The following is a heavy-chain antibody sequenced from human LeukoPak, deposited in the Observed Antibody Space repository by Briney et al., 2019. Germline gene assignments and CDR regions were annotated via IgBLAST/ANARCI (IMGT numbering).Heavy chain of an antibody. J-gene: IGHJ3*02. Sequence: SETLSLTCTVSGASISRYHWTWTRQSAGKGLEWIGRINSNGTTNYNPSLKSRVTMSVDTSKNEFSLKLISVTAADKAVYYCARVSGTRIFGVVTHACDIWGQGTMVTVSP. CDR1: GASISRYH. CDR2: INSNGTT. D-gene: IGHD3-3*01. CDR3: ARVSGTRIFGVVTHACDI. V-gene: IGHV4-4*07.